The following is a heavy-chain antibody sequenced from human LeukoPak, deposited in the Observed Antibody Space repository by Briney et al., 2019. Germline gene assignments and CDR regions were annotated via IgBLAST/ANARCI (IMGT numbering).Heavy chain of an antibody. CDR3: ARGSVGALSYFDF. Sequence: GGSLRLSCAASGFTFSSYWMLWVRQAPGKGLVWVSRINSDGSSTNYADSVKGRFTISRDNAKNTLYLQMNSLRAEDTAVYYCARGSVGALSYFDFWGQGTLVTVSS. CDR2: INSDGSST. CDR1: GFTFSSYW. V-gene: IGHV3-74*01. D-gene: IGHD1-26*01. J-gene: IGHJ4*02.